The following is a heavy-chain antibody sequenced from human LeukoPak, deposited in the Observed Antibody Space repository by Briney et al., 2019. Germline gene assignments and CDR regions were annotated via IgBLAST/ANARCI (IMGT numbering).Heavy chain of an antibody. D-gene: IGHD3-10*01. CDR3: AKGGSGSYYNGYFDY. CDR2: ISWDGGST. J-gene: IGHJ4*02. CDR1: GFTFDDYT. V-gene: IGHV3-43*01. Sequence: GGPLRLSCAASGFTFDDYTMHWVRQAPGKGLEWVSLISWDGGSTYYADSVKGRFTISRDNSKNSLYLQMNSLRTEDTALYYCAKGGSGSYYNGYFDYWGQGTLVTVSS.